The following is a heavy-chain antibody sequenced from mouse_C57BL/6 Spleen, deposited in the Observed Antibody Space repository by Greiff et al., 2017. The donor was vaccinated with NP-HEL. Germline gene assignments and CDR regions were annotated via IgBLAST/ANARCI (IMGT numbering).Heavy chain of an antibody. V-gene: IGHV1-53*01. CDR2: INPSNGGT. Sequence: QVQLQQSGTELVKPGASVKLSCKASGYTFTSYCMHWVKQRPGQGLEWIGNINPSNGGTNYNEKFKSKATLTVDKSSSTAYMQLSSLTSEDSAVDYCESASYYSRGAWFAYWGQGTLVTVSA. CDR1: GYTFTSYC. D-gene: IGHD1-1*01. CDR3: ESASYYSRGAWFAY. J-gene: IGHJ3*01.